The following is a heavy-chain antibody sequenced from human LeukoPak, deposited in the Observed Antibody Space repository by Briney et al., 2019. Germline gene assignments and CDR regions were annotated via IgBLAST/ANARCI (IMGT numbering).Heavy chain of an antibody. CDR2: ISLDSGNT. J-gene: IGHJ4*02. Sequence: GASVKVSCKASGYTFANYGTNWVRQAPGQGLEWMGWISLDSGNTGYAQRVQGRVTLTTDTSTSTAYMELRSLRSDDTAVYFCARVTYLRPYQLDYWGQGTLVSISS. CDR3: ARVTYLRPYQLDY. CDR1: GYTFANYG. V-gene: IGHV1-18*01. D-gene: IGHD2-2*01.